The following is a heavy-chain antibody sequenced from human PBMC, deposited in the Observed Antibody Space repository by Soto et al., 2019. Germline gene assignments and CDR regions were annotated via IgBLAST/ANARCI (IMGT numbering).Heavy chain of an antibody. CDR2: ISGSGGST. CDR3: VRYDILTGYLYDAFDI. CDR1: GFTFSSYA. Sequence: GGSLRLSCAASGFTFSSYAMSWVRQAPGKGLEWVSAISGSGGSTYYADSVKGRFTISRDNSKNTLYLQMNSLRAEDTAVYYCVRYDILTGYLYDAFDIWGQGTMVTVSS. V-gene: IGHV3-23*01. D-gene: IGHD3-9*01. J-gene: IGHJ3*02.